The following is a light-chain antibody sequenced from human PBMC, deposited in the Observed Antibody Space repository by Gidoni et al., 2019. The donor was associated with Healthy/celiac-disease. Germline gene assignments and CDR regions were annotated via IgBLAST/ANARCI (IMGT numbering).Light chain of an antibody. J-gene: IGKJ2*01. CDR1: KSVSSSY. CDR2: GAS. CDR3: QQDGSSPYT. Sequence: EIVLTQSPGTLSLSPGKRATLSSRANKSVSSSYLAWYQQKPGQAPRLLIYGASSRATGIPDRFSGSGSGTDFTLTISILEPEDFAVYYCQQDGSSPYTFGQGTKLEIK. V-gene: IGKV3-20*01.